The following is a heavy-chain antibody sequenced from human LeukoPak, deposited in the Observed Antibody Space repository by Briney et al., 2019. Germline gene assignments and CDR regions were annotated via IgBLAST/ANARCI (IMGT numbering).Heavy chain of an antibody. J-gene: IGHJ5*02. CDR3: ARGVVVVAATSRHWFDP. Sequence: PSETLSLTCTVSGGSLSSFYWSWIRQAPGKGLEWIAYVYYSGSTNYNPSLKSRVTISVDTSKNQFSLKLSSVTAADTAVYYCARGVVVVAATSRHWFDPWGQGTLVTVSS. V-gene: IGHV4-59*12. CDR2: VYYSGST. D-gene: IGHD2-15*01. CDR1: GGSLSSFY.